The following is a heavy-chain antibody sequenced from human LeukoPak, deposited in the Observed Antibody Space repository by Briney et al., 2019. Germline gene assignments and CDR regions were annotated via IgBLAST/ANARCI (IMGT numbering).Heavy chain of an antibody. J-gene: IGHJ5*02. CDR2: INPSGTGT. D-gene: IGHD5-24*01. Sequence: ASVKVSCKASGYTFTSNYMHWARQAPGQGLEWMGVINPSGTGTSYAQKFQGRITMSRDTSTSTVYMELSSLRSEDTAFYYCATDHSMANTAWWFDPWGQGTLVTVSS. CDR3: ATDHSMANTAWWFDP. CDR1: GYTFTSNY. V-gene: IGHV1-46*01.